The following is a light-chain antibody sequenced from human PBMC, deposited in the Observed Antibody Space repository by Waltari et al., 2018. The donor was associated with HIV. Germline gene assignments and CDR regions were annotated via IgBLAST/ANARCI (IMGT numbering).Light chain of an antibody. CDR1: VLAKKY. J-gene: IGLJ3*02. CDR2: KDS. CDR3: YSAADNDLRV. Sequence: SYELTQPSSVSVSPGQTARITCSGDVLAKKYARWFQQKPGQAPVLVIYKDSERPSRIPERFSGSSSGTTVTLTISGAQVEDEAHYYCYSAADNDLRVFGGGTKLTVL. V-gene: IGLV3-27*01.